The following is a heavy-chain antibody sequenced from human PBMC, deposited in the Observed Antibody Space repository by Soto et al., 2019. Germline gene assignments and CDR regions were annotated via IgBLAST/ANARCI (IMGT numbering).Heavy chain of an antibody. Sequence: EVQLVESGGGLVQPGGSLRLSCAGSGFTFSSYEMHWVRQAPGKGLEWISYISSSGSTIYYADSVKGRFTISRDNARNSLYLQMNSLRAEDSAVYFCAKAQEIDDFWSLVYYYTMDVWGEGTAVTVSS. CDR1: GFTFSSYE. J-gene: IGHJ6*04. V-gene: IGHV3-48*03. CDR2: ISSSGSTI. CDR3: AKAQEIDDFWSLVYYYTMDV. D-gene: IGHD3-3*01.